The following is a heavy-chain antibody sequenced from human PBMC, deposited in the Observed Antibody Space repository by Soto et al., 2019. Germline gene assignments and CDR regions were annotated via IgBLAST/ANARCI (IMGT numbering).Heavy chain of an antibody. D-gene: IGHD3-10*01. CDR3: SSRVTDAPT. Sequence: QVQLQESGPGLVKPSGTLSLTCAVSGASISSGWWTWVRQPPGKGLEWIGETLYSGRTNYNSSLNSRVTISIDKSKKQFSLNLSSVTAADTAEYYCSSRVTDAPTWGQGTLVTVSS. CDR2: TLYSGRT. J-gene: IGHJ5*02. CDR1: GASISSGW. V-gene: IGHV4-4*02.